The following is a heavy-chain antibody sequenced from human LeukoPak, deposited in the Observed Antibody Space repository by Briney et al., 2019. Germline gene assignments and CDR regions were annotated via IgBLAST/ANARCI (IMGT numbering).Heavy chain of an antibody. CDR3: ARDITGGEDY. J-gene: IGHJ4*02. D-gene: IGHD1-20*01. CDR1: GYTFTRYS. V-gene: IGHV1-18*01. Sequence: GASVKVSCKASGYTFTRYSITCFRQAPGQGLEWMGWIGGYNGDTKYPQKFQDRVTVTTDTSSTTVYMELRSLRSDDTAVYYCARDITGGEDYWGQGTLVTVSS. CDR2: IGGYNGDT.